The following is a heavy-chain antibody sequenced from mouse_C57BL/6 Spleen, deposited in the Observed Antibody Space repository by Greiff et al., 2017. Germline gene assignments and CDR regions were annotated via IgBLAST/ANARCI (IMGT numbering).Heavy chain of an antibody. Sequence: VQLKESGPVLVKPGPSVTISCKASGFTFTDYYMHYVKQSLGQNLEWIGLVYPYNGGTSYNPTFKGKATVTVDTSSSTAYMELDSLASEDSAVYYCARSRGKDWCFDVWGTGTTVTVSA. CDR1: GFTFTDYY. D-gene: IGHD2-1*01. CDR2: VYPYNGGT. CDR3: ARSRGKDWCFDV. J-gene: IGHJ1*03. V-gene: IGHV1-36*01.